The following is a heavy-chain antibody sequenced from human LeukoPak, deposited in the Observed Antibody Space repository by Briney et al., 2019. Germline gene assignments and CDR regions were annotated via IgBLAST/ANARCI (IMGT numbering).Heavy chain of an antibody. Sequence: PGGSLRLSCAASGFTFSDYYMTWIRQAPGQGLEWVSYISTSAAYIDYAVSVQRRFTISRDNAKNSVFLQMNSLRAEDTAVYFSAKSGRYDEWYFDLWGRGTLVTVSS. D-gene: IGHD5-12*01. CDR2: ISTSAAYI. J-gene: IGHJ2*01. V-gene: IGHV3-11*01. CDR3: AKSGRYDEWYFDL. CDR1: GFTFSDYY.